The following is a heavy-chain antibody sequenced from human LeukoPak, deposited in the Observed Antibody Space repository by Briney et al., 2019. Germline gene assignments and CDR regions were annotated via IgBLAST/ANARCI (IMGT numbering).Heavy chain of an antibody. J-gene: IGHJ4*02. CDR1: GGSLSSYY. Sequence: SETLSLTRTVSGGSLSSYYWSWIRQPPGKGLEWIGYIYYSGSAKYNPSLKSRVTISVDTSKNQFSLKLSSVTAGDTAVYYCARAPGIAAAGTHFDFWGQGTLVTVSS. V-gene: IGHV4-59*01. CDR3: ARAPGIAAAGTHFDF. CDR2: IYYSGSA. D-gene: IGHD6-13*01.